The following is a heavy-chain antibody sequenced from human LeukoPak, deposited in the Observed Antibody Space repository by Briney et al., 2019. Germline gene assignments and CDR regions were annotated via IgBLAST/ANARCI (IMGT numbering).Heavy chain of an antibody. CDR3: ARGDCSVSGCHGGNWFDP. J-gene: IGHJ5*02. Sequence: ASVKVSCKASGYTFTGYYIHWVRQAPGQGLESMGWINPNSGATNYAQSFQGRVTMTRDTSTSTAHMDLSRLRSDDTAVYYCARGDCSVSGCHGGNWFDPWGQGTLVTVSS. CDR1: GYTFTGYY. V-gene: IGHV1-2*02. CDR2: INPNSGAT. D-gene: IGHD2-15*01.